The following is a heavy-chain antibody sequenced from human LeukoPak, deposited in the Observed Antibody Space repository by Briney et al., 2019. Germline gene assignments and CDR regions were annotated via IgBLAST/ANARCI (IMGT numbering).Heavy chain of an antibody. CDR3: ARGRHSSGWSDWYFDL. D-gene: IGHD6-19*01. J-gene: IGHJ2*01. CDR2: ISAYNGNT. Sequence: ASVKVSCKASGYTFTSYGISWVRQAPGQGLEWMGWISAYNGNTNYAQKLQGRVTMTTDTSTSTAYMELRSLRSEDTAVYYCARGRHSSGWSDWYFDLWGRGTLVTVSS. V-gene: IGHV1-18*01. CDR1: GYTFTSYG.